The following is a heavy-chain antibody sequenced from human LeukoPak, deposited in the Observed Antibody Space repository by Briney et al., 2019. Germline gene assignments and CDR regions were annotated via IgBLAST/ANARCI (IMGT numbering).Heavy chain of an antibody. CDR1: GGSISSGGYY. Sequence: PSQTLSLTSTVSGGSISSGGYYWSWIRQHPGKGLEWIGYIYDSGSTYYNPSLKSRVTIAVDTSKNQFSLKLSSVTAADTAVYYCASHYYDILTGYTPRFDYWGQGTLVAVSS. CDR3: ASHYYDILTGYTPRFDY. D-gene: IGHD3-9*01. CDR2: IYDSGST. J-gene: IGHJ4*02. V-gene: IGHV4-31*03.